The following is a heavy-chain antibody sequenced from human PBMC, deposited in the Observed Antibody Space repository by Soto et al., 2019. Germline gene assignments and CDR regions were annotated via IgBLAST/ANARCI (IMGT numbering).Heavy chain of an antibody. CDR3: AHGSCSSADCYPNPYLDY. J-gene: IGHJ4*02. Sequence: QITLKESGPTLVKPTQTLTLTCTFSGFSLSTTAEGVGWIRQPPGKALEWLALIYWDDDERYSPSLKSRLTILKDTSKNQGGPTMTNVDPVDTATYYCAHGSCSSADCYPNPYLDYWGQGILVTVSS. CDR1: GFSLSTTAEG. V-gene: IGHV2-5*02. D-gene: IGHD2-2*01. CDR2: IYWDDDE.